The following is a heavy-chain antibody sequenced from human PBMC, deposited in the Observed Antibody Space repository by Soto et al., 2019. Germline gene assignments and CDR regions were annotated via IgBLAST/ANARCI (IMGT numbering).Heavy chain of an antibody. CDR2: IHYSGNT. CDR1: GGSINSGGYH. CDR3: ARYSSGWYSGDGMDV. D-gene: IGHD6-19*01. V-gene: IGHV4-31*03. J-gene: IGHJ6*02. Sequence: QVQLQESGPGLVKPSQTLSLTCTVSGGSINSGGYHWSWIRQHPEKGLEWIGSIHYSGNTNDNPSIKSRVTISIDTSNNQFSLKVTSVTAADTAVYYCARYSSGWYSGDGMDVWGQGTTVTVSS.